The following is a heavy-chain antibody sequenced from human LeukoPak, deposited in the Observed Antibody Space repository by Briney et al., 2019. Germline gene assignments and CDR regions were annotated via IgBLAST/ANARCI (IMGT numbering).Heavy chain of an antibody. CDR2: ISWNSGSI. D-gene: IGHD2-15*01. CDR3: AKGERYDESLFDY. CDR1: GFTFDDYA. V-gene: IGHV3-9*03. Sequence: GGSLRLSCAASGFTFDDYAMHWVRQAPGKGLEWVSGISWNSGSIGYVDSVKGRFTISRDNAKNSLYLQMNSLRAEDMALYYCAKGERYDESLFDYWGQGTLVTVSS. J-gene: IGHJ4*02.